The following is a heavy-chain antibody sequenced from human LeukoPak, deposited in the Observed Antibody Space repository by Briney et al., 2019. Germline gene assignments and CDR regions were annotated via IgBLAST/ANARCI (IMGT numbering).Heavy chain of an antibody. V-gene: IGHV3-21*01. CDR1: GFTFRSYS. CDR3: ARAGVAVAGAGLDY. Sequence: PGGSLRLSCAASGFTFRSYSMNWVRQAPGKGLEWVSSTTGGGTNTYYPDSVKGRFTISRDNAKNSLYLQMNSLRAEDTAVYYCARAGVAVAGAGLDYWGQGTLVPVSS. D-gene: IGHD6-13*01. J-gene: IGHJ4*02. CDR2: TTGGGTNT.